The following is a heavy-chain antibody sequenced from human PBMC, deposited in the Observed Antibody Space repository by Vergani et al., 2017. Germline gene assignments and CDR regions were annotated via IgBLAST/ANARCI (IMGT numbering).Heavy chain of an antibody. J-gene: IGHJ4*02. CDR2: IYYSGST. D-gene: IGHD3-9*01. Sequence: QLQLQESGPGLVKPSENLSLNCHVSGGSISSGGYYWSWIRQHPGKGLEWIGDIYYSGSTYYNPSLKSRFTISVDTSKNQFSLKLSSVTAADTAVYYCSRANDILTGCWFDYWGRGTLVTFSS. CDR1: GGSISSGGYY. V-gene: IGHV4-31*03. CDR3: SRANDILTGCWFDY.